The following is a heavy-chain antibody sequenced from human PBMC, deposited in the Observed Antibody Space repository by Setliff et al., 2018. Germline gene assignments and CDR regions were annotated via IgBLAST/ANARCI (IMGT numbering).Heavy chain of an antibody. D-gene: IGHD3-10*01. CDR3: ARDRTYYASGTYTRWFDY. J-gene: IGHJ4*02. V-gene: IGHV4-39*07. CDR1: GGSINSGVYY. CDR2: INHSGST. Sequence: KTSETLSLTCTVSGGSINSGVYYWGWIRQPPGKGLEWIGEINHSGSTTYNPSLKSRVTISVVTSRNQFSLNLNSVTAADTAVYYCARDRTYYASGTYTRWFDYWGQGTLVTVSS.